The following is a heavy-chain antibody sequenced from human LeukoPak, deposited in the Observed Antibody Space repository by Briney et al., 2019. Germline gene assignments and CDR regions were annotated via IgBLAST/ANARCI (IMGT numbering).Heavy chain of an antibody. Sequence: GGSLRLSCAASGFSFSNYVMHWVRQAPGKGLEYVSAIMPNGETRGYANSMKGRFTISRDNSKNTLYPQMGSLRAEDMAIYYCARDQDGGFAFDIWGQGTLVTVSS. CDR1: GFSFSNYV. CDR3: ARDQDGGFAFDI. D-gene: IGHD2-15*01. V-gene: IGHV3-64*01. J-gene: IGHJ3*02. CDR2: IMPNGETR.